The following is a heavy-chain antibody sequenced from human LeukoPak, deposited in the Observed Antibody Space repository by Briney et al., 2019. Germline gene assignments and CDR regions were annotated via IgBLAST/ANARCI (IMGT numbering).Heavy chain of an antibody. J-gene: IGHJ4*02. CDR2: IYSGGGT. Sequence: PGGSLRLSCAASGFTFSNYAMHWVRQAPGKGLEWVSAIYSGGGTYYADSVKGRFTISRDTSKNTLYLQMNSLRAEDTAVYYCARGPGGYYDYWGQGTLVTVSS. CDR1: GFTFSNYA. V-gene: IGHV3-53*01. CDR3: ARGPGGYYDY.